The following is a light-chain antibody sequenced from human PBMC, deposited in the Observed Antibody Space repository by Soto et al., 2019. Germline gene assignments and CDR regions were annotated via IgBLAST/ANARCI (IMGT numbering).Light chain of an antibody. Sequence: EIVWSQSPHTPSLCLGEKATLSCRASESVFSYLAWYQQKPGQAPRLLIYDASKRATGIPARFSGSGSGTDFTLTISSLEPEDFAVYYCQQRSNWPKTFGQGTKVEIK. J-gene: IGKJ1*01. CDR2: DAS. CDR1: ESVFSY. CDR3: QQRSNWPKT. V-gene: IGKV3-11*01.